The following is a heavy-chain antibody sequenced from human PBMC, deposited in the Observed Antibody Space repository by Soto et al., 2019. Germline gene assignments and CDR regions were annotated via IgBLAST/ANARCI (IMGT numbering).Heavy chain of an antibody. V-gene: IGHV3-30-3*01. J-gene: IGHJ3*02. Sequence: PGGSLRLSCVISRLTFSNYALNWVRQAPGKGLEWVAAISNDGNRQLYADSVKDRFTISRDNSRNTLDLQMNNLRTEDTGVYFCARDIYSYGSVGTPDIWGQGTMVTVSS. CDR3: ARDIYSYGSVGTPDI. CDR2: ISNDGNRQ. D-gene: IGHD5-18*01. CDR1: RLTFSNYA.